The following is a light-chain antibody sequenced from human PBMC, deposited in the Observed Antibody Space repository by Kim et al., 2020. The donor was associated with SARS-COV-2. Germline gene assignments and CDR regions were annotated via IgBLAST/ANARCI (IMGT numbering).Light chain of an antibody. CDR3: QTWDSITVV. J-gene: IGLJ2*01. CDR1: KLGDKS. Sequence: VSPGQTASFTCSGDKLGDKSASWYQQKPGPSPVLVIYQDTQRPSGIPERFSGSNSGNTATLTISGTQAMDEADYYCQTWDSITVVFGGGTKLTVL. V-gene: IGLV3-1*01. CDR2: QDT.